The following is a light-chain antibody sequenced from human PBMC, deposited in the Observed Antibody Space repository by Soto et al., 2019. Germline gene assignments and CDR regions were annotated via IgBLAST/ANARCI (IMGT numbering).Light chain of an antibody. J-gene: IGKJ2*01. CDR2: AAS. CDR3: QKYNSAPYT. CDR1: QGISSY. V-gene: IGKV1-27*01. Sequence: DIQITQSPSSLSASVGDRFTITCRASQGISSYLAWYQQKPGKVPKLLIYAASTLQSGVPSRFSGSRSGTDFTLTISSLQPEDVATYYCQKYNSAPYTFGQGTKLEIK.